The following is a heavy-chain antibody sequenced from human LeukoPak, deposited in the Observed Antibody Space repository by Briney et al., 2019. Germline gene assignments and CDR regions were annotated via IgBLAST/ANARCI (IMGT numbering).Heavy chain of an antibody. Sequence: SETLSLTCTVSGGSISSGSYYWSWIRQPAGKGLEWIGRIYTSGSTNYNPSLKSRVTISVDTSKNQFSLKLSSVTAADTAVFYCARVRGSWSLDSWGQGTLVTVSS. CDR2: IYTSGST. CDR1: GGSISSGSYY. CDR3: ARVRGSWSLDS. J-gene: IGHJ4*02. V-gene: IGHV4-61*02. D-gene: IGHD6-13*01.